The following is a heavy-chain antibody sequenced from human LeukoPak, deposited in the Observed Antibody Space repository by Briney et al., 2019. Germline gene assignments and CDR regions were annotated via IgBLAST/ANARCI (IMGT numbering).Heavy chain of an antibody. CDR3: ASHHDKDLYGYFDY. CDR1: GFTFSSYG. J-gene: IGHJ4*02. CDR2: ISYDGSNK. V-gene: IGHV3-30*03. D-gene: IGHD3-16*01. Sequence: GRSLRLSCAASGFTFSSYGMHWVRQAPGKGLEWVAVISYDGSNKYYADSVKGRFTISRDNSKNTLYLQMNSLRAEDTAVYYCASHHDKDLYGYFDYWGQGTLVTVSS.